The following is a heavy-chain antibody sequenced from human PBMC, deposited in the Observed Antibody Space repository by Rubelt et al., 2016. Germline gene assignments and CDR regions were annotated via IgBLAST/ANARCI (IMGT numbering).Heavy chain of an antibody. V-gene: IGHV3-7*01. D-gene: IGHD5-12*01. CDR3: AKDSGYGRLDF. J-gene: IGHJ4*02. CDR2: INEDASEK. CDR1: GFTFSSHW. Sequence: EVQLVESGGGLVQPGGSLRLSCAASGFTFSSHWMSWVRQAPGKGLEWVANINEDASEKYYVDSVKGRFNISRDNAKNSLYLQVNSLGAEDTAVYYCAKDSGYGRLDFWGQGTLVTVSS.